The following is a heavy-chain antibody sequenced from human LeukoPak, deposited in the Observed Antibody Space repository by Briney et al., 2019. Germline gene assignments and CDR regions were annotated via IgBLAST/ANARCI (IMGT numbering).Heavy chain of an antibody. CDR3: AHRPNYYDSSGYYQYYFDY. J-gene: IGHJ4*02. CDR1: GFSLSTSGVG. D-gene: IGHD3-22*01. V-gene: IGHV2-5*02. CDR2: IYWDDDK. Sequence: ESGPTLVKPTQTLTLTCTFSGFSLSTSGVGVGWIRQPPGKALEWLALIYWDDDKHYNPSLKSRLTITKDTSKNQVVLTMTNMDPVDTATYYCAHRPNYYDSSGYYQYYFDYWGQGTLVTVSS.